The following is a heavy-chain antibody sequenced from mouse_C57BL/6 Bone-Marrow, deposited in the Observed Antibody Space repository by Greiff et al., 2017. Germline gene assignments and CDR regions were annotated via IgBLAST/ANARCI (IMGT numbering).Heavy chain of an antibody. Sequence: QVQLQQSGAELVMPGASVKLSCKASGYTFTSYWMHWVKQRPGQGLEWIGEIDPSDSYTNYNQKFKGKSTLTVDKPYSTAYMQLSSLTSEDSAVYYCARVTYYYGSDYWGQGTTLTVSS. J-gene: IGHJ2*01. CDR1: GYTFTSYW. CDR2: IDPSDSYT. V-gene: IGHV1-69*01. D-gene: IGHD1-1*01. CDR3: ARVTYYYGSDY.